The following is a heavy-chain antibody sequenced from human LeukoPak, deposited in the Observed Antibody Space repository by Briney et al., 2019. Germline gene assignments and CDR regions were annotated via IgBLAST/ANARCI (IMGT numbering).Heavy chain of an antibody. D-gene: IGHD6-13*01. CDR1: GFTFSSYA. J-gene: IGHJ5*02. CDR3: ARTEDSSSWYEGDNWFDP. CDR2: ISGSGGST. Sequence: GGSLRLSCAASGFTFSSYAMSWVRQAPGKGLEWVSAISGSGGSTYYADSVKGRFAISRDNSKNTLYLQMNSLRAEDTAVYYCARTEDSSSWYEGDNWFDPWGQGTLVTVSS. V-gene: IGHV3-23*01.